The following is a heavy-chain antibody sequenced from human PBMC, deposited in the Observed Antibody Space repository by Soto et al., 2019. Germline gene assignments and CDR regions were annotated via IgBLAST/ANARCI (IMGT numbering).Heavy chain of an antibody. V-gene: IGHV1-69*13. CDR3: ARAPDILTGYLDLYYFDY. CDR2: IIPIFGTA. CDR1: GGTFSSYA. J-gene: IGHJ4*02. D-gene: IGHD3-9*01. Sequence: ASVKVSCKASGGTFSSYAISWVRQAPGQGLEWMGGIIPIFGTANYAQKFQGRVTITADESTSTAYMELSSLRSEDTAVYYCARAPDILTGYLDLYYFDYWGQGTLVTVSS.